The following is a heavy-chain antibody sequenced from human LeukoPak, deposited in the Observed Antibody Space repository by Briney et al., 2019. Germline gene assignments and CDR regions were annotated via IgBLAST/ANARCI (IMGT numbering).Heavy chain of an antibody. J-gene: IGHJ4*02. CDR3: AKDTDYDSPLGY. CDR2: IYSGGRT. V-gene: IGHV3-66*01. Sequence: GGSLRLACAASGFTFNNNYMNWVRQAPGKGLEGVSVIYSGGRTYYADSVKGRFTISRDNSKNTVYLQMTSLRAEDTAIYYCAKDTDYDSPLGYWGQGTLVTVSS. CDR1: GFTFNNNY. D-gene: IGHD3-22*01.